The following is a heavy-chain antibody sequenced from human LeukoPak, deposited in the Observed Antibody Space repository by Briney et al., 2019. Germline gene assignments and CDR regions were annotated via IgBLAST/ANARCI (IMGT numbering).Heavy chain of an antibody. CDR3: ARDLLKDIVVVVAATATYYYYGMDV. CDR1: GYTFTSYY. Sequence: ASVKVSCKASGYTFTSYYMHWVRRAPGQGLEWMGIINPSGGSTSYAQKFQGRVTMTRDTSTSTVYMELSSLRSEDTAVYYCARDLLKDIVVVVAATATYYYYGMDVWGQGTTVTVSS. V-gene: IGHV1-46*01. CDR2: INPSGGST. D-gene: IGHD2-15*01. J-gene: IGHJ6*02.